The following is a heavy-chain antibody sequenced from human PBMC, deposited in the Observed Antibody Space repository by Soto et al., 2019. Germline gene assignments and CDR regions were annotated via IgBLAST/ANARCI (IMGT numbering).Heavy chain of an antibody. CDR3: AKDRAYGDYEGLDY. Sequence: GESLKISCAASGFTFSSYGMHWVRQAPGKGLEWVAVISYDGSNKYYADSVKGRFTISRDNSKNTLYLQMNSLRAEDTAVYYCAKDRAYGDYEGLDYWGQGTLVTVSS. CDR1: GFTFSSYG. D-gene: IGHD4-17*01. CDR2: ISYDGSNK. V-gene: IGHV3-30*18. J-gene: IGHJ4*02.